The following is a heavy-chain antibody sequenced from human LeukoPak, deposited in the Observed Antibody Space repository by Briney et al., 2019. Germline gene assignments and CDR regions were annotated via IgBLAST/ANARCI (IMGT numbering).Heavy chain of an antibody. D-gene: IGHD6-6*01. CDR3: ASIAATTLSFDI. V-gene: IGHV1-3*01. J-gene: IGHJ3*02. Sequence: ASVKVSCKASGYTFTSYAMHWVRQAPGQRLEWMGWISAGNGNTKYSQKFQGRVTITRDTSASTAYMELSSLRSEDTAVYYCASIAATTLSFDIWGQGTMVTVSS. CDR1: GYTFTSYA. CDR2: ISAGNGNT.